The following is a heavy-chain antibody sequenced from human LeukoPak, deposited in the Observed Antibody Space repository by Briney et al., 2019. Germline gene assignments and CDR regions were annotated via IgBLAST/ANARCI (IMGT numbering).Heavy chain of an antibody. CDR3: ARTAARRFDY. V-gene: IGHV1-46*01. CDR2: INPTGGST. Sequence: ASVKVSCKASGYTFTSYFMHWVRQAHGQGLEWMGIINPTGGSTTYAQKFQGRVTMTRDTSTSTVYMELSSLRSDDTAVYYCARTAARRFDYWGQGTLVTVSS. CDR1: GYTFTSYF. D-gene: IGHD6-6*01. J-gene: IGHJ4*02.